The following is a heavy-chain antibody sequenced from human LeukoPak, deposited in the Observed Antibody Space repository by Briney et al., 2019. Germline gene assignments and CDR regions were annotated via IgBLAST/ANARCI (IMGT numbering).Heavy chain of an antibody. J-gene: IGHJ3*02. Sequence: GGSLRLSCAASGFTFSIAWMTWVRQAPGKGLMWVSTIDLAGEYTTYADSVKGRFTISRDNAKDTLYLQMNSLRAEDTAVYYCASGNSHAFDIWGQGTMVTVSS. CDR1: GFTFSIAW. CDR2: IDLAGEYT. V-gene: IGHV3-74*01. CDR3: ASGNSHAFDI.